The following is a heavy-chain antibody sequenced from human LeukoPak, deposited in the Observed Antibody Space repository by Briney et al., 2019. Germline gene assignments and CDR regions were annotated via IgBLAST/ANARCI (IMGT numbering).Heavy chain of an antibody. D-gene: IGHD3-10*01. CDR1: GYSISRGYY. CDR3: ARRVGDLKRYYFDY. J-gene: IGHJ4*02. CDR2: IYHSGST. Sequence: SETLSLTCTVSGYSISRGYYWGWIRQPPGKGLEWIGSIYHSGSTYYNPSLKSRVTISVDTSRNQFSLKLSSVTAADTAVYYCARRVGDLKRYYFDYWGQGTLVTVSS. V-gene: IGHV4-38-2*02.